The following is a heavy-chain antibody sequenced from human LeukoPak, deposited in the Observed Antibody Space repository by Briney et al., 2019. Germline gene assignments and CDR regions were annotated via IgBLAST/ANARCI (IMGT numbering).Heavy chain of an antibody. D-gene: IGHD6-13*01. CDR3: ARGTQYSSSRDWFDP. J-gene: IGHJ5*02. Sequence: GGSRRLSCAASGFTFSNAWMSWVRQAPGKGLEWVSSISDSSSYIFYADSVKGRFTISRDNAKNSLYLQMNSLRAEDTAVYYCARGTQYSSSRDWFDPWGQGTLVTVSS. CDR2: ISDSSSYI. CDR1: GFTFSNAW. V-gene: IGHV3-21*01.